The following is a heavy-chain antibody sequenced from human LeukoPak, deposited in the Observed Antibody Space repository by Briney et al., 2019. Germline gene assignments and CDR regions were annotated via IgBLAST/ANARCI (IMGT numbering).Heavy chain of an antibody. J-gene: IGHJ4*02. CDR1: AFTFSDYY. Sequence: KPGGSLRLSCAASAFTFSDYYMSWVRQSPGKGLEWLSYITSSGSTIYYADSVKGRFTISRDNAKNSLYLQMNSLRAEDTAVYYCARGVYIAAAQYAYWGQGTLVTVSS. D-gene: IGHD6-13*01. CDR3: ARGVYIAAAQYAY. CDR2: ITSSGSTI. V-gene: IGHV3-11*01.